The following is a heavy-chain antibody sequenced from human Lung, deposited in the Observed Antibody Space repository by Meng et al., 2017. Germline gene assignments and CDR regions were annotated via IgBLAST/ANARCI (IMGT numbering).Heavy chain of an antibody. CDR3: ARESGYFEY. CDR1: GFTFRSYW. CDR2: IRGDGGSI. V-gene: IGHV3-74*03. J-gene: IGHJ4*02. Sequence: VWLVESGGGLVQAGVSLRLSCAASGFTFRSYWMHWVRQAPGKGLVWVSRIRGDGGSIVYADSVKGRFTISRDNAKNTLVLQMNSLRAEDTAVYYCARESGYFEYWGQGILVTVSS.